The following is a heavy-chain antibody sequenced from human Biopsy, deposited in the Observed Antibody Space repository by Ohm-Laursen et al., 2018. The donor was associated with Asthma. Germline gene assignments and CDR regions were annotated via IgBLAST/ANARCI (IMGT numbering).Heavy chain of an antibody. CDR2: ISYDGSNK. Sequence: SSLRLSCAASGFTFSSYGMYWVRQAPGKGLEWVAVISYDGSNKYYADSAKGRFTISRDNSKNTLYLQMNSLRAEDTAVYYCASQSSGPDFWSGYYYFDYWGQGTLVTVSS. J-gene: IGHJ4*02. CDR1: GFTFSSYG. V-gene: IGHV3-30*03. D-gene: IGHD3-3*01. CDR3: ASQSSGPDFWSGYYYFDY.